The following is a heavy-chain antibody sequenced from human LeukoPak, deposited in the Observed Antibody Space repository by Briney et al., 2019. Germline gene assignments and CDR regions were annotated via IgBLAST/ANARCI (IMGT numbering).Heavy chain of an antibody. CDR3: VKDRGSTMFRGVIIPTGY. J-gene: IGHJ4*02. D-gene: IGHD3-10*01. Sequence: GGSLRLSCAASAFTFSIYTMTWVRQAPGKGLEWVSGIIGSGDNTYYADSVRGRFTISRDNSKNTLYLQMNSLRAEDTAVYYCVKDRGSTMFRGVIIPTGYWGQGTLVTVSS. CDR1: AFTFSIYT. CDR2: IIGSGDNT. V-gene: IGHV3-23*01.